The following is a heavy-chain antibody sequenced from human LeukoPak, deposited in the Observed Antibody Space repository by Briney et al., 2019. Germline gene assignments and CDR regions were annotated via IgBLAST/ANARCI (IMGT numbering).Heavy chain of an antibody. D-gene: IGHD7-27*01. CDR3: AKDGGLWVSAHWGDS. CDR2: ISYDGSNK. J-gene: IGHJ4*02. Sequence: GGSLRLSCAASGFTFSSYAMHWVRQAPGKGLEWVAVISYDGSNKYYADSVKGRFTISRDNSKNTLCLQMNSLRAEDTAVYYCAKDGGLWVSAHWGDSWGRGTLVTVSS. V-gene: IGHV3-30*04. CDR1: GFTFSSYA.